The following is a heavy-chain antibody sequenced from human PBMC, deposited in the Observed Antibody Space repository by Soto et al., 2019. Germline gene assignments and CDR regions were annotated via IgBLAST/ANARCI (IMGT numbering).Heavy chain of an antibody. CDR2: IYYSGTA. V-gene: IGHV4-30-4*01. D-gene: IGHD5-18*01. Sequence: SETLSLTCTVSGGSISSGDYYWSWIRQPPGKGLEWIGYIYYSGTAYYNPSLKSRVTISVDTSKNQFSLKVSSVTAADTAVYYCARALIQLWPHYYYGMDVWGQGTTVTVSS. J-gene: IGHJ6*02. CDR1: GGSISSGDYY. CDR3: ARALIQLWPHYYYGMDV.